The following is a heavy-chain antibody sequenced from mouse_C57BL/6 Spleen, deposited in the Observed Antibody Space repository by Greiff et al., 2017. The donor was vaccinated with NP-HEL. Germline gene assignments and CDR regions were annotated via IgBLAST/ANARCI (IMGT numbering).Heavy chain of an antibody. J-gene: IGHJ2*01. V-gene: IGHV1-55*01. Sequence: QVQLQQSGAELVKPGASVKMSCKASGYTFTSYWITWVKQRPGQGLEWIGDIYPGSGSTNYNEKFKSKATLTVDTSSSTAYMQLSSLTSEDSAVYYCARSAYYGSYFDYWGQGTTLTVSS. CDR3: ARSAYYGSYFDY. D-gene: IGHD1-1*01. CDR2: IYPGSGST. CDR1: GYTFTSYW.